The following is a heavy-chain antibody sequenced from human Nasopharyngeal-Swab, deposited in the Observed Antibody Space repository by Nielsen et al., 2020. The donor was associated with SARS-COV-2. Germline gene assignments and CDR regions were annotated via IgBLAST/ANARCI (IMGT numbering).Heavy chain of an antibody. CDR1: GGSISSYY. V-gene: IGHV4-59*01. J-gene: IGHJ6*02. CDR2: IYYSGST. D-gene: IGHD4-17*01. Sequence: LETLSLTCTVSGGSISSYYWSWIRQPPGKGLEWIGYIYYSGSTNYNPSLKSRVTISVDTSKNQFSLKLSSVTAADTAVYYCAGEGPWYYGDYYYGMDVWGQGTTVTVSS. CDR3: AGEGPWYYGDYYYGMDV.